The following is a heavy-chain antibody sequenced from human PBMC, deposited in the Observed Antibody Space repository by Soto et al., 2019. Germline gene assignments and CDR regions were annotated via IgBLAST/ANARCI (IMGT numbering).Heavy chain of an antibody. D-gene: IGHD3-10*01. CDR3: ARDSTMVRGESSPVDV. CDR2: IFYSGPT. J-gene: IGHJ6*02. V-gene: IGHV4-31*03. Sequence: SETLSLTCTVSGDSITSGVHYWSWIRQLPGKGLEWIGYIFYSGPTYYNPSLKSRVAISVDTSKNQFSLKLNSVTAADTAVYYCARDSTMVRGESSPVDVWGQGTTVTV. CDR1: GDSITSGVHY.